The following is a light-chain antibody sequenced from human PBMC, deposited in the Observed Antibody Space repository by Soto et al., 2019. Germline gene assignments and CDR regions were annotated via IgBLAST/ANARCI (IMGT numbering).Light chain of an antibody. Sequence: DIVMTQSPDSLTVSLGERATINCKSSQSLLYSFNNKNYLAWYQQKPGQPPKLLIHWASNREFGVPDRISGSGSGTDFTLTISSLQTEDVAVYYCQQYYETPWTCGQGTKVEIK. CDR3: QQYYETPWT. J-gene: IGKJ1*01. V-gene: IGKV4-1*01. CDR2: WAS. CDR1: QSLLYSFNNKNY.